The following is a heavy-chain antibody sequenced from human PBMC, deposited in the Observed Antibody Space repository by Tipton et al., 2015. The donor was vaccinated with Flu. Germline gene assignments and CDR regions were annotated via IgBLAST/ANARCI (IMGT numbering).Heavy chain of an antibody. CDR3: ARVVAMGATEGRDAFDI. J-gene: IGHJ3*02. V-gene: IGHV1-18*01. CDR2: ISVYNGNT. Sequence: QLVQSGAEVKKPGASVKVSCKASGYTFTSYGISWVRQAPGQGLEWMGWISVYNGNTNYAQKLQGRVTMTTDTSTSTAYMELRSLRSDDTAVYYCARVVAMGATEGRDAFDIWGQGTMVTVSS. D-gene: IGHD1-26*01. CDR1: GYTFTSYG.